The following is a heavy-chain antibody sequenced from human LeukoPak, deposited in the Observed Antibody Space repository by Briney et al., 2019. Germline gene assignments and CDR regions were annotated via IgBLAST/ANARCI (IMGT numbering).Heavy chain of an antibody. CDR3: ARRFGTTTVAYDAFDI. J-gene: IGHJ3*02. Sequence: SETLSLTCTVSGGSISSGSYYWSWIRQPAGKGLEWIGRIYTSGSTNFNPSLKSRVTISVDTSKNQFSLKLSSVTAADTAVYYCARRFGTTTVAYDAFDIWGQGTTVTVSS. V-gene: IGHV4-61*02. D-gene: IGHD4-23*01. CDR2: IYTSGST. CDR1: GGSISSGSYY.